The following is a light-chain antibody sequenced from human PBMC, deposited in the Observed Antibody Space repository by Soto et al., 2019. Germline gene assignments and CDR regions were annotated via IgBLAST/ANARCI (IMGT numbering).Light chain of an antibody. CDR2: DVS. J-gene: IGLJ1*01. Sequence: QSALTQPRSVSGSPGLSVTISCTGTNSDVGAYNYVSWYQQHPDKAPKLMIFDVSERPSGVPDRFSGSKSGNTASLTVSGLQAEDEADYYCSSYAGSNNYVFGTGTQPTVL. CDR3: SSYAGSNNYV. CDR1: NSDVGAYNY. V-gene: IGLV2-11*01.